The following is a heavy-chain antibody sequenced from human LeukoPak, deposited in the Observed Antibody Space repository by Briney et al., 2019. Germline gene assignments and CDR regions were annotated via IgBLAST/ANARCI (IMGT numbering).Heavy chain of an antibody. CDR3: ASGASAARNDY. Sequence: GGSLRLSCAASGFTLSSYWVHWVRQAPGKGLVWVSRIHSGGSVSSYADSVKGRFTISRDNPKTTVSLQMNSLRAEDTAVYYCASGASAARNDYWGQGTLVTVSS. CDR1: GFTLSSYW. CDR2: IHSGGSVS. V-gene: IGHV3-74*01. J-gene: IGHJ4*02. D-gene: IGHD6-25*01.